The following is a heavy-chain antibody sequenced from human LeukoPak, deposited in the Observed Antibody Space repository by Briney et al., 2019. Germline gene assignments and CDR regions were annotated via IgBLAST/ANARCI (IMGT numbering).Heavy chain of an antibody. CDR1: GFIVSSNY. J-gene: IGHJ5*02. Sequence: GGSLRLSCAASGFIVSSNYMSWVRQAPGKGLEWVSVIYTGGNTYYADFVKGRFINSRDNSKNTLYLQMNSLRVEDTAVYYCAGHDWFDPWGQGTLVTVSS. CDR3: AGHDWFDP. CDR2: IYTGGNT. V-gene: IGHV3-53*01.